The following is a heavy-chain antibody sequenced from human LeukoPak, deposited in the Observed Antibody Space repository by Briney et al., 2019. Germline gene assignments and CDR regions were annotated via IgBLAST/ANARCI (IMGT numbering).Heavy chain of an antibody. CDR1: GGSFSGYY. Sequence: RSSETLSLTCAVYGGSFSGYYWSWIRQPPGKGREWIGEINHSGSTNYNPSLKSRVTISVDTSTNQFSLKLSSVTAADTAVYYCASRCSHSSCVYSDYGLDVWGQGTTVTVSS. CDR3: ASRCSHSSCVYSDYGLDV. V-gene: IGHV4-34*01. CDR2: INHSGST. D-gene: IGHD2-15*01. J-gene: IGHJ6*02.